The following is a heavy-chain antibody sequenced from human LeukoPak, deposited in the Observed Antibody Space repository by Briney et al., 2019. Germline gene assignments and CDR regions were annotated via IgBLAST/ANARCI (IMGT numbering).Heavy chain of an antibody. CDR1: GFTFSSYA. V-gene: IGHV3-23*01. J-gene: IGHJ4*02. D-gene: IGHD3-22*01. CDR2: ISGSGGST. Sequence: GGSLRLSCAASGFTFSSYAMSWVRQAPGKGLEWVSAISGSGGSTYYADSVKGRFTISRDNSKNTLYLQMNSLRAEDTAVYYCAKDLYDSSGYYPPSFDYWGQGTLVTVSS. CDR3: AKDLYDSSGYYPPSFDY.